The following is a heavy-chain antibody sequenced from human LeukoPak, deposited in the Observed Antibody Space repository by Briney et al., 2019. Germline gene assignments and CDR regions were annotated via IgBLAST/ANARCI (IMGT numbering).Heavy chain of an antibody. CDR1: GFTFSSYG. D-gene: IGHD3-22*01. Sequence: GGSLRLSCAASGFTFSSYGMHWVRQAPGKGLEWVAVIWYDGSNKYYADSVKGRFTISRDSSKNTLYLQMNSLRAEDTAVYYCARTTLSSGYYASYTFDIWGQGTMVTVSS. V-gene: IGHV3-33*01. J-gene: IGHJ3*02. CDR3: ARTTLSSGYYASYTFDI. CDR2: IWYDGSNK.